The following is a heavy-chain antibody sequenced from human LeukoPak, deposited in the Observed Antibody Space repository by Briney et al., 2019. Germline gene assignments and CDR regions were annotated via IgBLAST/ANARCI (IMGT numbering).Heavy chain of an antibody. CDR1: GGSFSDYY. D-gene: IGHD4-17*01. V-gene: IGHV4-34*01. CDR3: ARGKPFYGD. Sequence: SETLSLICAVYGGSFSDYYRSWIRQPPGKGLECIGEINHSGSTNYNPSLKSRVTISVDTSKNQLSLKLSSVTAADTAVYYCARGKPFYGDWGQGTLVTVSS. CDR2: INHSGST. J-gene: IGHJ4*02.